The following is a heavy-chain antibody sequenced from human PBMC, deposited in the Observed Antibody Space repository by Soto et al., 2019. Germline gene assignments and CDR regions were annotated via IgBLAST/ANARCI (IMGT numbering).Heavy chain of an antibody. D-gene: IGHD3-3*01. V-gene: IGHV1-2*02. CDR2: INPNSGGT. CDR1: GYTFTGYY. Sequence: ASVKVSCKASGYTFTGYYMHWVRQAPGQGLEWMGWINPNSGGTNYAQKFQGRVTMTRDTSISTAYMELSRLRSDDTAVYYCARGGPYYDFLHDIDYWGQGTLVTVSS. J-gene: IGHJ4*02. CDR3: ARGGPYYDFLHDIDY.